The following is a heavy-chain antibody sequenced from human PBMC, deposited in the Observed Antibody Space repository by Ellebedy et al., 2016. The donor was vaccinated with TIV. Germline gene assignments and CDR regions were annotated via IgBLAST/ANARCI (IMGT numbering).Heavy chain of an antibody. J-gene: IGHJ4*02. CDR1: GGSISSGGYY. Sequence: MPSETLSLTCAVSGGSISSGGYYWSWLRQHPGKGLEWIGYIYYSGSTYYNPSLKSRVTISVATSKNQFPLKLSSVTAADTAVYYCARDSEYSRTGFDYWGQGTLVTVSS. CDR3: ARDSEYSRTGFDY. CDR2: IYYSGST. D-gene: IGHD6-6*01. V-gene: IGHV4-31*11.